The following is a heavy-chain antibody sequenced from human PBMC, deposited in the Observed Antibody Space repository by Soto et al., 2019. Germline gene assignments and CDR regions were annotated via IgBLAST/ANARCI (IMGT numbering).Heavy chain of an antibody. V-gene: IGHV4-31*03. Sequence: QVQLQESGPGLVKPSQTLSLICTVSGDSISRGGFFWSWIRQHPGEGLEWIGYISYSGSTYYNPSLKSRVNISVGTSKNHFSLTLGSVTAPDTAVYYCARGAMLRGPGYYYALDVWGQGTTVTVSS. CDR3: ARGAMLRGPGYYYALDV. CDR1: GDSISRGGFF. J-gene: IGHJ6*02. CDR2: ISYSGST. D-gene: IGHD3-10*01.